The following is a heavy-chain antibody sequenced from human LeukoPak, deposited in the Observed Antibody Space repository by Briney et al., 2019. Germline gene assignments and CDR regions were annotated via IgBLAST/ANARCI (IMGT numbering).Heavy chain of an antibody. CDR3: ARDGGSYCSSTSCYGDYYYGMDV. D-gene: IGHD2-2*01. J-gene: IGHJ6*02. Sequence: ASVKVSCKASGYTFTSYDINWVRQATGQGPEWMGWINPNSGGTNYAQKFQGRVTMTRDTSISTAYMELSRLRSDDTAVYYCARDGGSYCSSTSCYGDYYYGMDVWGQGTTVTVSS. CDR1: GYTFTSYD. CDR2: INPNSGGT. V-gene: IGHV1-2*02.